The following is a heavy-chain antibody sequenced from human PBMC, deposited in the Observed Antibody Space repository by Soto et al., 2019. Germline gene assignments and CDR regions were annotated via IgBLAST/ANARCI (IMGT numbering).Heavy chain of an antibody. V-gene: IGHV3-23*01. D-gene: IGHD5-12*01. CDR1: GFTFSSYA. CDR3: AKVSTNRVYSGYDPDY. CDR2: ISGSGGST. J-gene: IGHJ4*02. Sequence: GGSLRLSCAASGFTFSSYAMSWVRQAPGKGLEWVSAISGSGGSTYYADSVKGRFTISRDNSKNTLYLQMNSLRAEDTAVYYCAKVSTNRVYSGYDPDYWGQGTLVTVSS.